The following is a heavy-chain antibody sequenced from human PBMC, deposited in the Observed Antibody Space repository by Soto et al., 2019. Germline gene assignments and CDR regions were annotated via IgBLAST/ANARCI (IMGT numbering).Heavy chain of an antibody. V-gene: IGHV3-49*04. CDR1: GFTFGDYT. Sequence: GGSLRLSCTASGFTFGDYTMAWVRQAPGKGLEWVGFIRSKSFGGTTEYAASVKGRFSISRDDSKSIAYLQMNSLKIEDTAVYYCARDLRGSIYLFDYWGQGALVTVSS. CDR3: ARDLRGSIYLFDY. CDR2: IRSKSFGGTT. J-gene: IGHJ4*02. D-gene: IGHD3-16*01.